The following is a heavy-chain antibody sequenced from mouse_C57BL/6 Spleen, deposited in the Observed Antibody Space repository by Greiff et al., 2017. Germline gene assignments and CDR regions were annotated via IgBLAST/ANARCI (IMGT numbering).Heavy chain of an antibody. J-gene: IGHJ2*01. V-gene: IGHV1-81*01. Sequence: VQLQQSGAELARPGASVKLSCKASGYTFTSYGISWVKQRTGQGLEWIGEIYPRSGNTYYNEKFKGKATLAADKSSSTAYMELRSLTSEDSAVYFSARSYYGSSFDYWGQGTTLTVSS. CDR3: ARSYYGSSFDY. D-gene: IGHD1-1*01. CDR2: IYPRSGNT. CDR1: GYTFTSYG.